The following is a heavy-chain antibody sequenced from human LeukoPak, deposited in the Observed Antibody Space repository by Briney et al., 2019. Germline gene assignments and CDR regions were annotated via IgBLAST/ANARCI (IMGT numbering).Heavy chain of an antibody. Sequence: GGSLRLSCAASGFTFDDYAMHWVRQAPGKGLEWVSSISWSSDSIRYADSVKGRFTISRDNAKNSLYLQMHSLRAEDTALYYCAKTGYSSTWYPFDYWGQGTLVTVSS. V-gene: IGHV3-9*01. CDR2: ISWSSDSI. D-gene: IGHD6-13*01. CDR3: AKTGYSSTWYPFDY. CDR1: GFTFDDYA. J-gene: IGHJ4*02.